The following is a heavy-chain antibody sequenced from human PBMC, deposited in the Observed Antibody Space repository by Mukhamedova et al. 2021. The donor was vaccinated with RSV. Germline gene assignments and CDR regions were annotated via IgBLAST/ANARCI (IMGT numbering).Heavy chain of an antibody. CDR3: AAQGTRRGEIVPFEY. J-gene: IGHJ4*02. V-gene: IGHV5-51*01. D-gene: IGHD5-12*01. CDR1: YW. CDR2: IYPGDSDA. Sequence: YWIGWVRQVPGQGLEWMGIIYPGDSDARYSPSFQGHVTFSVDKSLNTAFLEWTSLRASDTGIYYFAAQGTRRGEIVPFEYWGQGT.